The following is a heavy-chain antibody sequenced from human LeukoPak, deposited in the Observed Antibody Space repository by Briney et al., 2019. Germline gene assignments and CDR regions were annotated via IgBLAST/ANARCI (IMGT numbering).Heavy chain of an antibody. CDR3: TTDMWSSGYYSGGYDAFDI. CDR2: IKSKTDGGTT. CDR1: GFTFSNAW. V-gene: IGHV3-15*01. D-gene: IGHD3-22*01. Sequence: PGGSLRLSCAASGFTFSNAWMSWVRQAPGKGLEWVGRIKSKTDGGTTDYAAPVKGRFTISRDDSKNTLYLQMNSLTTEDTAVYYGTTDMWSSGYYSGGYDAFDIWGQGTMVTVSS. J-gene: IGHJ3*02.